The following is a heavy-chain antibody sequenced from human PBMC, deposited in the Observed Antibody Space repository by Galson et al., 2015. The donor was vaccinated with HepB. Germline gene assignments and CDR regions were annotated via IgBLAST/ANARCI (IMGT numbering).Heavy chain of an antibody. CDR2: ISAYNGNT. V-gene: IGHV1-18*04. J-gene: IGHJ6*02. CDR3: ARDTRGYSYGYNYYYYGMDV. Sequence: SVKVSCKASGYTFTSYGISWVRQAPGQGLEWMGWISAYNGNTNYAQKLQGRVTMTTDTSTSTAYMELRSLRSDDTAVYYCARDTRGYSYGYNYYYYGMDVWGQGTTVTVSS. D-gene: IGHD5-18*01. CDR1: GYTFTSYG.